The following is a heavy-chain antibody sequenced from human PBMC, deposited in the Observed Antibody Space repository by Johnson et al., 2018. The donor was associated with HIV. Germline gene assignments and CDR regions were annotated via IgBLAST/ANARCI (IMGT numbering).Heavy chain of an antibody. CDR2: IYSGGST. CDR3: ARDRPSGWPDAFDI. D-gene: IGHD6-19*01. Sequence: EVQLVESGGGLVQPGGSLRVSCAASGFTFSSYGMHWVRQAPGKGLEWVSVIYSGGSTYYADSVKGRFTISRDNSKNTLYLQMNSLRPEDTAVYYCARDRPSGWPDAFDIWGQGTMVTVSS. J-gene: IGHJ3*02. V-gene: IGHV3-66*02. CDR1: GFTFSSYG.